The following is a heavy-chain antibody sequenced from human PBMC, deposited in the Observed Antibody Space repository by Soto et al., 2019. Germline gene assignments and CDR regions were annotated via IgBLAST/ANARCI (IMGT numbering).Heavy chain of an antibody. CDR1: GGSISSGGYY. CDR2: IYYSGST. V-gene: IGHV4-31*03. Sequence: QVQLQESGPGLVKPSQSLSLTCTVSGGSISSGGYYWSWIRQHPGKGLEWIGYIYYSGSTCYNPSLKSRVTISVDTSKNQFSVKLSSVTAADTAVYYCARIPEATVTAFDYCGQGTLVTVSS. CDR3: ARIPEATVTAFDY. J-gene: IGHJ4*02. D-gene: IGHD4-17*01.